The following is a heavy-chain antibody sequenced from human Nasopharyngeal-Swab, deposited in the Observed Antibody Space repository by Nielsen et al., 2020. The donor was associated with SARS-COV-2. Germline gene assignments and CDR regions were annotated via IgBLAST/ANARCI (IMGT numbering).Heavy chain of an antibody. CDR3: ARSPTPMVQGERDWFDP. Sequence: AAVKVSCKAYGYTYTGYYMHWVRQAPGQGREWMGRINPNSGGTNYAQKFQGRVTMARDTSISTAYMELSRLRSDDTAVYYCARSPTPMVQGERDWFDPWGQGTLVTVSS. J-gene: IGHJ5*02. D-gene: IGHD3-10*01. V-gene: IGHV1-2*06. CDR2: INPNSGGT. CDR1: GYTYTGYY.